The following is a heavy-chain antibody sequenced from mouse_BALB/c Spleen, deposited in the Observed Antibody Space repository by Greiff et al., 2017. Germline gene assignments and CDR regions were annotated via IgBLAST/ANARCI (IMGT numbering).Heavy chain of an antibody. CDR2: INPSSGYT. V-gene: IGHV1-4*01. CDR1: GYTFTSYT. J-gene: IGHJ1*01. CDR3: ARGDSWYFDV. Sequence: VQLVESGAELARPGASVKMSCKASGYTFTSYTMHWVKQRPGQGLEWIGYINPSSGYTNYNQKFKDKATLTADKSSSTAYMQLSSLTSEDSAVYYCARGDSWYFDVWGAGTTVTVSS.